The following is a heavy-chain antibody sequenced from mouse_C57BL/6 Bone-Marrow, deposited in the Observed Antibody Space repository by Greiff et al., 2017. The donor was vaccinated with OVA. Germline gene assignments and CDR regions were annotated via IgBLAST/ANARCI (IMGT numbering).Heavy chain of an antibody. D-gene: IGHD2-4*01. CDR1: GFTFSDYG. J-gene: IGHJ3*01. CDR3: ARDYYDYGEGFAD. V-gene: IGHV5-17*01. Sequence: DVMLVESGGGLVQPGGSLKLSCAASGFTFSDYGMHWVRQAPEKGLAWVAYISSGSSTLYYADTVKGRFTISRDNATNTLFLQMTSLRSEDTAMYYCARDYYDYGEGFADWGQGTLVTVSA. CDR2: ISSGSSTL.